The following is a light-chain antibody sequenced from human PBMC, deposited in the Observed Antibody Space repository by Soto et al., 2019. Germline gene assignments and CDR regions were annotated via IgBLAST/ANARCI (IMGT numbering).Light chain of an antibody. J-gene: IGKJ2*01. Sequence: EILLTQSPGTLSLSAGERATLSCRASQSVSSSYLAWYQQKPGQAPRLLIHGTSRRATGIPDRCSGSGSGTDFTLTISRLEPEDFAVYYCQQYGSSPYTFGQGTKLEIK. CDR1: QSVSSSY. CDR3: QQYGSSPYT. V-gene: IGKV3-20*01. CDR2: GTS.